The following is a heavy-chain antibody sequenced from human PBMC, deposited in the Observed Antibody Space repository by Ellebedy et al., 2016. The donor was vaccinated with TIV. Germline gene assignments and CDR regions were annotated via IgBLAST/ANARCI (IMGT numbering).Heavy chain of an antibody. CDR3: TTVDCSSTSCYAPYYGMDV. CDR2: IKSKTDGGTT. V-gene: IGHV3-15*07. J-gene: IGHJ6*02. D-gene: IGHD2-2*01. Sequence: GGSLRLXXAASGFTFSSYAMNWVRQAPGKGLEWVGRIKSKTDGGTTDYAAPVKGRFTISRDDSKNTLYLQMNSLKTEDTAVYYCTTVDCSSTSCYAPYYGMDVWGQGTTVTVSS. CDR1: GFTFSSYA.